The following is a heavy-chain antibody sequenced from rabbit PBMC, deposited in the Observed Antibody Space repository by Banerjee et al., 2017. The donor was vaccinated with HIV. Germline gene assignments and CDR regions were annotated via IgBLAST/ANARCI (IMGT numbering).Heavy chain of an antibody. CDR2: IYAGSGNT. D-gene: IGHD2-1*01. Sequence: QSLEEFGGDLVKPGASLTLTCTASGLDFSNIYWICWVRQAPGKGLEWIGCIYAGSGNTYYASWAKGRFTISRTSSTTVTLQMTSLTAADTATYFCARSHSYDDYGDFLNWYSFNLWGPGTLVTVS. V-gene: IGHV1S40*01. CDR3: ARSHSYDDYGDFLNWYSFNL. CDR1: GLDFSNIYW. J-gene: IGHJ4*01.